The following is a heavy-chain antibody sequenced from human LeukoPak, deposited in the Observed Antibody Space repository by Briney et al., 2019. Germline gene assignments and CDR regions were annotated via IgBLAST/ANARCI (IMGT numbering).Heavy chain of an antibody. CDR3: ARLFSPTAAGIYYFDY. J-gene: IGHJ4*02. Sequence: GSLRLSCAASGFTFSSYAMSWVRQPPGKGLEWIGSIYYSGTTYYNPSLKSRVTMSVDTSKNQFSLKLSSVTAADTAVYYCARLFSPTAAGIYYFDYWGQGTLVTVSS. CDR2: IYYSGTT. V-gene: IGHV4-39*01. CDR1: GFTFSSYA. D-gene: IGHD6-13*01.